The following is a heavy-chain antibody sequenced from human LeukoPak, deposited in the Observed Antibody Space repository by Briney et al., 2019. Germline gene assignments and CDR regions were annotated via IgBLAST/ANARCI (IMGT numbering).Heavy chain of an antibody. Sequence: GGSLRLSCAASGFTFSSYGMHWVRQAPGKGVEWVAVIWYDGSNKYYADSVKGRFTISRDDSKNTLYLQMNSLRAEDTAVYYCARDSSSWFDPWGQGTLVTVSS. CDR1: GFTFSSYG. CDR3: ARDSSSWFDP. CDR2: IWYDGSNK. V-gene: IGHV3-33*01. J-gene: IGHJ5*02.